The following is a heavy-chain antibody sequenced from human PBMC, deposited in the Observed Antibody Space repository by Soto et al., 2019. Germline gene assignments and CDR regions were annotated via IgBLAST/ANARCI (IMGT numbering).Heavy chain of an antibody. CDR3: ARETGGEWVTFDY. Sequence: XETLSLTCTVSGGSISSYYWSWIRQPPGKGLEWIGYIYYSGSTNYNPSLKSRVTISVDTSKNQFSLKLSSVTAADTAVYYCARETGGEWVTFDYSGQGTLVTVPS. CDR1: GGSISSYY. V-gene: IGHV4-59*01. D-gene: IGHD3-10*01. CDR2: IYYSGST. J-gene: IGHJ4*02.